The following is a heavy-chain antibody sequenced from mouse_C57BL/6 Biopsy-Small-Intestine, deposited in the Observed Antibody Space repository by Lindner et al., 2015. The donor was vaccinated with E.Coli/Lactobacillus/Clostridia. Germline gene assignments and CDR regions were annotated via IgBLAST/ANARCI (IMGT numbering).Heavy chain of an antibody. CDR2: ISYSGST. CDR3: ARGYYGSTYGYYFDY. CDR1: GYSITSGYD. V-gene: IGHV3-1*01. J-gene: IGHJ2*01. Sequence: VQLQESGPGMVRPSQSLSLTCTVTGYSITSGYDWHWIRHFPGNKLEWMGYISYSGSTNYNPSLKSRFSITHDISKDHFFLKLNSVATEDTATYYCARGYYGSTYGYYFDYWGHGTTLTVSS. D-gene: IGHD1-1*01.